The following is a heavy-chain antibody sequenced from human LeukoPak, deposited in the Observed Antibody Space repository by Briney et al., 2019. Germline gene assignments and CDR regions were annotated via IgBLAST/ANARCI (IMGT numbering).Heavy chain of an antibody. V-gene: IGHV3-23*01. CDR2: ISGSGGST. D-gene: IGHD6-13*01. J-gene: IGHJ4*02. CDR1: GFTFSSYA. CDR3: AKDWVNRIAPSFDY. Sequence: GGSLRLSCAASGFTFSSYAMSWVRQAPGKGLEWVSAISGSGGSTYYADSVEGRFTISRDNSKNTLYLQMNSLRAEDTAVYYCAKDWVNRIAPSFDYWGQGTLVTVSS.